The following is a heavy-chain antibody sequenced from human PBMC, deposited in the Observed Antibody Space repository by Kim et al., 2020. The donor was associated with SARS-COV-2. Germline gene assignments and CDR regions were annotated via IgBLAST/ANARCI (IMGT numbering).Heavy chain of an antibody. V-gene: IGHV4-4*07. CDR2: IYTSGST. D-gene: IGHD6-19*01. J-gene: IGHJ5*02. CDR1: GGSISSYY. Sequence: SETLSLTCTVSGGSISSYYWSWIRQPAGKGLEWIGRIYTSGSTNYNPSLKSRVTMSVDTSKNQFSLKLSSVTAADTAVYYCARDYAAGKAVAGNWFDPWGQGTLVTVSS. CDR3: ARDYAAGKAVAGNWFDP.